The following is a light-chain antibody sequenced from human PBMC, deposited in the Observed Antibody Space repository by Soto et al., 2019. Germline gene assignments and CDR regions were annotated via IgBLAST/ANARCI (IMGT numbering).Light chain of an antibody. J-gene: IGKJ1*01. V-gene: IGKV1-5*03. CDR3: QQYNSYSRT. Sequence: IQMTQSPSTLSASAVDRVTITCRASRSISSWLAWYQQKPGKAPKLLIYKASSLESGVPSRFSGSGSGTEFTLTISSLQPDDFATYYCQQYNSYSRTFGHGTKV. CDR2: KAS. CDR1: RSISSW.